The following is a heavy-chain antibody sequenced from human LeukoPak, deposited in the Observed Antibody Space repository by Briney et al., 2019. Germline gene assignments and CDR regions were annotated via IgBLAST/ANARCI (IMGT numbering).Heavy chain of an antibody. Sequence: GGSLRLSCAASGFTFDKSWMTWVRQAPGKGLEWVGRIKSKIHGGTIDYAAPVKGRFTISRDDSKNTLYLQMNSLKTEDTAVYYCTTYTNYYDSSGMLIDYWGQGTLVTVSS. V-gene: IGHV3-15*01. CDR1: GFTFDKSW. CDR2: IKSKIHGGTI. J-gene: IGHJ4*02. CDR3: TTYTNYYDSSGMLIDY. D-gene: IGHD3-22*01.